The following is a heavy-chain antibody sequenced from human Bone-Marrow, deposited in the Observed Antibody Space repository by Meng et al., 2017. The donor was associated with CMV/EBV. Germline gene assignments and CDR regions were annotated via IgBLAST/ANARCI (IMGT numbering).Heavy chain of an antibody. CDR2: ISYDGSNK. Sequence: GGSLRLSCAASGFTFSSYAMHWVRQAPGKGLEWVAVISYDGSNKYYADSVKGRFTISRDNSKNTLYLQMNSLRAEDTAVYYCARDMQAAAYYWGQGTLVTVSS. D-gene: IGHD6-13*01. CDR1: GFTFSSYA. V-gene: IGHV3-30*04. J-gene: IGHJ4*02. CDR3: ARDMQAAAYY.